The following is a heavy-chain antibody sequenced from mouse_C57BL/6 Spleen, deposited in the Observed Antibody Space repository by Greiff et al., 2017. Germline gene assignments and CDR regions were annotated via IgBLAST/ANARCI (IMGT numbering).Heavy chain of an antibody. V-gene: IGHV1-42*01. CDR2: INPSTGGT. J-gene: IGHJ2*01. D-gene: IGHD2-4*01. CDR1: GYLFTGYY. Sequence: VQLQQSGPELVKPGASVKISCKASGYLFTGYYMNWVKQSPEKSLEWIGEINPSTGGTTYNQKFKAKATLTVDKSSSTAYMQLKSLTSEDSAVYYCARGLRDYFDYWGQGTTLTVSS. CDR3: ARGLRDYFDY.